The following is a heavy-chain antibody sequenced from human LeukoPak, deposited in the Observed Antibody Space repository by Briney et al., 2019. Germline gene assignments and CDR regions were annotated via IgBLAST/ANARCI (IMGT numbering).Heavy chain of an antibody. J-gene: IGHJ4*02. CDR1: GFTVSSNY. D-gene: IGHD6-6*01. CDR2: IYSGGST. CDR3: ARVSSDD. Sequence: GGSLRLSCAASGFTVSSNYMSWVRQAPGKGLEWVSIIYSGGSTYYADSVKGRFTISRDNTKNTVYLQMNSLRGEDTAVYYCARVSSDDWGQGTLVTVSS. V-gene: IGHV3-66*02.